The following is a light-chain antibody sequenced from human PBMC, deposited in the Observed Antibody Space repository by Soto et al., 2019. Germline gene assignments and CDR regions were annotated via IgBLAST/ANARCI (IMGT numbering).Light chain of an antibody. CDR3: QQYGSSPYT. CDR2: SAS. CDR1: QSVSDSY. V-gene: IGKV3-20*01. J-gene: IGKJ2*01. Sequence: EIVLTQSPGTLSLSPGERATLSCRASQSVSDSYIAWFQQKPGQAPRLLIYSASGRATGIPDRISGSGSGTDFTLTINRLEPDDFAVYLCQQYGSSPYTFGQGTKLEIK.